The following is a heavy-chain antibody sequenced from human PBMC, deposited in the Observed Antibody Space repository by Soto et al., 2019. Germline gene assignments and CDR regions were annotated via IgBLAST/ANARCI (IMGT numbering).Heavy chain of an antibody. CDR1: GYTFTSYY. J-gene: IGHJ6*02. Sequence: ASVKVSCKASGYTFTSYYMHWVRQAPGQGLEWMGIINPSGGSTSYAQKFQGRVTMTRDTSTSTVYMELSSLRSEDTAVYYCARAYYDLDYYYYGMAVWGQGTTVTVSS. D-gene: IGHD3-3*01. CDR3: ARAYYDLDYYYYGMAV. V-gene: IGHV1-46*01. CDR2: INPSGGST.